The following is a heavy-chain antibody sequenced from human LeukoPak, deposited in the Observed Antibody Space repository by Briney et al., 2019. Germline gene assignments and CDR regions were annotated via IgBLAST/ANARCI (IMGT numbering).Heavy chain of an antibody. J-gene: IGHJ4*02. CDR3: ARDLITYYYDSSGYYLLDY. CDR2: ISAYNGNT. D-gene: IGHD3-22*01. V-gene: IGHV1-18*01. CDR1: GYTFTSYG. Sequence: GASVKVSCKASGYTFTSYGISWVRQAPGQGLEWMGWISAYNGNTNYAQKLQGRVTMTTDTSTSTAYMELRSRRSDDTAVYYRARDLITYYYDSSGYYLLDYWGQGTLVTVSS.